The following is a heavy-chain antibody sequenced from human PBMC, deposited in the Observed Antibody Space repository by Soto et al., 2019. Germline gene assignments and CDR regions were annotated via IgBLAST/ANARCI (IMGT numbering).Heavy chain of an antibody. J-gene: IGHJ4*02. CDR1: GFTFGSYA. Sequence: EVQLLESGGALVQPGGSLRLSCAASGFTFGSYAMSWVRQARGKGLGWVSAISGTGGNTYYADSVKGRFTISRDNSKNTLYLQMNSLRAEDTAVYYCAKIVTGTADYWGQGTLVTVSS. CDR2: ISGTGGNT. V-gene: IGHV3-23*01. CDR3: AKIVTGTADY. D-gene: IGHD1-1*01.